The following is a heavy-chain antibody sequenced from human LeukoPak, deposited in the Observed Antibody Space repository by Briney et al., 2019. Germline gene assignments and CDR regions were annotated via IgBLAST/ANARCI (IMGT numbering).Heavy chain of an antibody. CDR3: ARDRADIVATMGWFDP. Sequence: GGSLRLSCAASGFTFSSFWMHWVRQAPGMGLVWVSRISGDGSTTSYADSVKGRFTISRDNAKNTLYLQMNSLRAEDTAVYYCARDRADIVATMGWFDPWGQGTLVTVSS. CDR2: ISGDGSTT. J-gene: IGHJ5*02. V-gene: IGHV3-74*01. CDR1: GFTFSSFW. D-gene: IGHD5-12*01.